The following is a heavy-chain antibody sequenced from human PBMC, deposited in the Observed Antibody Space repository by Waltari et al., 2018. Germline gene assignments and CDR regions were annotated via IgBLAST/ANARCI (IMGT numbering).Heavy chain of an antibody. CDR1: GFTFSRNW. Sequence: EVQLVESGGGLVQPEGSLRLSCAVSGFTFSRNWMHWVRQVPGKGLVWVSRINTDGTTTNYADSVKGRFTISRDNAKNTLYLQMNSLRVDDTAVYYCARGGCSATSCLDYWGRGTLVTVSS. D-gene: IGHD2-2*01. CDR2: INTDGTTT. V-gene: IGHV3-74*01. CDR3: ARGGCSATSCLDY. J-gene: IGHJ4*02.